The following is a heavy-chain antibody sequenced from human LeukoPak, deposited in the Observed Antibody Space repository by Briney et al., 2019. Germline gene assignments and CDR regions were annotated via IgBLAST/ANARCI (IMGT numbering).Heavy chain of an antibody. Sequence: GGSLRLSCAASGFTFSSYAMHWVRQALGKGLEWVAVISYDGSNKYYADSVKGRFTISRDNSKNTLYLQMNSLRAEDTAVYYCASGYGSGSYGAFDIWGQGTMVTVSS. V-gene: IGHV3-30*04. CDR3: ASGYGSGSYGAFDI. J-gene: IGHJ3*02. CDR1: GFTFSSYA. D-gene: IGHD3-10*01. CDR2: ISYDGSNK.